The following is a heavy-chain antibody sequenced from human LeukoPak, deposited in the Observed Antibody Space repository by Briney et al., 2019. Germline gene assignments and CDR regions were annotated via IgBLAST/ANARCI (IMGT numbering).Heavy chain of an antibody. CDR2: IVGSGGST. Sequence: GGSLRLSCAASGFTFSSYGMHWVRQVPGKGLEWVSGIVGSGGSTYYANSVKGRFTISRDNSKNTLYLQMNSLRAEDTAVYYCAKPPNYDSDAPQVDYWGQGTLVTVSS. CDR3: AKPPNYDSDAPQVDY. D-gene: IGHD3-22*01. J-gene: IGHJ4*02. V-gene: IGHV3-23*01. CDR1: GFTFSSYG.